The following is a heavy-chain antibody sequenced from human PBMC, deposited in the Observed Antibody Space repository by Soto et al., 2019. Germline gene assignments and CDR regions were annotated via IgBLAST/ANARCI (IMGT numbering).Heavy chain of an antibody. Sequence: QVQLQQWGAGLLKPSETLSLTCAVYGGSFSGYYWSWIRQPPGKGLEWIGEINHSGSTKYNPSLKRRVTISVDTSKHQIYLKVSSVTAADTAVYYCARGADPTVTTPFDYWGQGTLVTVSS. V-gene: IGHV4-34*01. J-gene: IGHJ4*02. CDR1: GGSFSGYY. CDR2: INHSGST. D-gene: IGHD4-4*01. CDR3: ARGADPTVTTPFDY.